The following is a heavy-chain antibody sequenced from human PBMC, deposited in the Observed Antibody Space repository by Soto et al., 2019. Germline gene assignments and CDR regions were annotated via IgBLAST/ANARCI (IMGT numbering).Heavy chain of an antibody. CDR3: TRGAGAPWVRFDS. D-gene: IGHD3-22*01. V-gene: IGHV4-38-2*01. CDR1: GYSITSGFY. J-gene: IGHJ4*02. CDR2: ISYSANT. Sequence: PSETLSLTCGVSGYSITSGFYWGWGRPPPGKGLEWIGSISYSANTFYNPSLASRLSIAVDTSMNHFSLRLTSVTAADTALYYCTRGAGAPWVRFDSWGQGTLVTVSS.